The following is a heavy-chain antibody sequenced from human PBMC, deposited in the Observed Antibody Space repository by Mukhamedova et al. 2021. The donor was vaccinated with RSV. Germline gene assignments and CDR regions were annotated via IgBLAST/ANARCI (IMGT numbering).Heavy chain of an antibody. CDR2: LSYDGTNK. J-gene: IGHJ4*02. V-gene: IGHV3-30*01. CDR1: SSHA. CDR3: ARGRSASCYCDADY. Sequence: SSHAMHWVRQAPGKGLEWVAVLSYDGTNKFYADSVKGRFTISRDNTNKTLYLQMNSLRAEDTAVSYCARGRSASCYCDADYCGQGT. D-gene: IGHD2-2*01.